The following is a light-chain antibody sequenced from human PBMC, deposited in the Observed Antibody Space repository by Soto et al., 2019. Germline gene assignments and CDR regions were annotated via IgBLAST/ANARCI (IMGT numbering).Light chain of an antibody. Sequence: EIVLTQSPATLSLSPGERATLSCRASQSVSSYLAWYQQKPGQAPRPLTYDASTRATGIPARFSGSGSGTDFTLTISSLEPEDFAVYYCQQRSNWPPYTFGQGTKLEIK. J-gene: IGKJ2*01. CDR2: DAS. CDR3: QQRSNWPPYT. V-gene: IGKV3-11*01. CDR1: QSVSSY.